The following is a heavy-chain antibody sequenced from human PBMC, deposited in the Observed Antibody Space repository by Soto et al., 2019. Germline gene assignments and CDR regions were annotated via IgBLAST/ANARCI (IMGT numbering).Heavy chain of an antibody. V-gene: IGHV1-18*01. J-gene: IGHJ4*02. D-gene: IGHD3-10*01. CDR3: ARGVGFGELFPLDY. CDR1: GYTFTSYG. CDR2: ISAYNGNT. Sequence: ASVTVSCQAAGYTFTSYGISWVRQAPGQGLEWMGWISAYNGNTNYAQKLQGRVTMTTDTSTSTAYMELRSLRSDDTAVYYCARGVGFGELFPLDYWGQGTLVTVSS.